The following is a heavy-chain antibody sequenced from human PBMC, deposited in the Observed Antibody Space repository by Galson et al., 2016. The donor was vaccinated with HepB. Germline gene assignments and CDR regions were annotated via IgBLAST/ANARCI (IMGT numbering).Heavy chain of an antibody. D-gene: IGHD6-13*01. J-gene: IGHJ6*02. CDR1: GFTFNDYA. CDR3: AREGIGGHNYDGMDV. CDR2: ISYDGSND. Sequence: SLRLSCAASGFTFNDYAMHWVRQAPGKGLEWVAVISYDGSNDFYADYLKGRFTISRDNSKNTLYLQMNRLRDEDTAIYWCAREGIGGHNYDGMDVWGQGTTVTVSS. V-gene: IGHV3-30-3*01.